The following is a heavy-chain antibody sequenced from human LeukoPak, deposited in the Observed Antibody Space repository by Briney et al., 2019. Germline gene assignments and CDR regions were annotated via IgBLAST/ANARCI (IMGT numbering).Heavy chain of an antibody. Sequence: GESLRISCKVSGYIFTSYWIVWVRQMPGKGLEWMGRIDPSDSYTNYSPSFQGHVTISADKSISTAYLQWSSLKASDTAMYYCARRVAVAGYYFDYCGQGTLVTVSS. J-gene: IGHJ4*02. CDR3: ARRVAVAGYYFDY. D-gene: IGHD6-19*01. CDR2: IDPSDSYT. CDR1: GYIFTSYW. V-gene: IGHV5-10-1*01.